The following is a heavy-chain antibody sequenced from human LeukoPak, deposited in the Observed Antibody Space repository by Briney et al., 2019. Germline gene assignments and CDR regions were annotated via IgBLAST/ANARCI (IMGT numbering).Heavy chain of an antibody. CDR1: GFTFSSYW. J-gene: IGHJ2*01. CDR3: ARGSSGNSYYLYFDL. V-gene: IGHV3-74*01. D-gene: IGHD1-26*01. CDR2: ISSDGSST. Sequence: GGSLRLSCAASGFTFSSYWMHWVRQAPGKGLVWVSRISSDGSSTTYADSVKGRFTISRDNARNTLHLQMNSLRAEDMAVNYCARGSSGNSYYLYFDLWGRGTLVTVSS.